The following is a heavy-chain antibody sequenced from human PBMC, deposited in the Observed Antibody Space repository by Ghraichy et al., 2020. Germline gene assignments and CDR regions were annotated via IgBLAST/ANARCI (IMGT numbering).Heavy chain of an antibody. CDR2: ISSSSSTI. J-gene: IGHJ4*02. CDR1: GFTFSSYS. V-gene: IGHV3-48*01. D-gene: IGHD6-13*01. Sequence: LSLTCAASGFTFSSYSMNWVRQAPGKGLEWVSYISSSSSTIYYADSVKGRFTISRDNAKNSLYLQMNSLRAEDTAVYYCARDEVSIAAAGPYWGQGTLVTVSS. CDR3: ARDEVSIAAAGPY.